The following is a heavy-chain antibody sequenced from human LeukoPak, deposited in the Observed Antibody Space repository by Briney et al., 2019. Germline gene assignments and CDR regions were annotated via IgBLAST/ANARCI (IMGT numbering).Heavy chain of an antibody. CDR1: GYTFTDYY. Sequence: ASVKVSCRSSGYTFTDYYLHRVRQAPGQGLEWLGWINPNSGDTNFAQKFQGRVTMTRDTSINTAYMELSGLRSDDTAVYYCAREDLYNYPLDFWGQGTLVTVSS. V-gene: IGHV1-2*02. CDR3: AREDLYNYPLDF. J-gene: IGHJ1*01. D-gene: IGHD5-24*01. CDR2: INPNSGDT.